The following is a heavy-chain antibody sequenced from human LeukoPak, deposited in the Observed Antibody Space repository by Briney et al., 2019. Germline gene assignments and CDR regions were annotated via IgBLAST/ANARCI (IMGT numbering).Heavy chain of an antibody. Sequence: GRSLRLSCAASGFTFSSYAMHWVRQAPGKGLEWVAVISYDGSNKYYADSVKGRFTISRDNSKNTLYLQMNSLRAEDTAVYYCARGGYYDILTGYYNEGYFDYWGQGTLVTVSS. CDR1: GFTFSSYA. CDR3: ARGGYYDILTGYYNEGYFDY. CDR2: ISYDGSNK. J-gene: IGHJ4*02. D-gene: IGHD3-9*01. V-gene: IGHV3-30*04.